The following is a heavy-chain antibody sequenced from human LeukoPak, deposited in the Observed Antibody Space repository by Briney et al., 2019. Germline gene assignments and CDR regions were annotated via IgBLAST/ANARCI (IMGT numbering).Heavy chain of an antibody. CDR1: GGSIRSYY. Sequence: SETLSLTCTVSGGSIRSYYWRWIRQPPGKGLEWIGYIYYSGSTNYNPSLKSRVTMSVDTSKNQFSLKLSSVTAADTAVYYCARGVYIAAAQYGFWGQGTLVTVSS. CDR2: IYYSGST. CDR3: ARGVYIAAAQYGF. D-gene: IGHD6-13*01. V-gene: IGHV4-59*01. J-gene: IGHJ4*02.